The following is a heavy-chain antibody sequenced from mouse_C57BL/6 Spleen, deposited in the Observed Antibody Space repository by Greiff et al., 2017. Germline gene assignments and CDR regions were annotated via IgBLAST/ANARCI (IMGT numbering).Heavy chain of an antibody. CDR1: GYAFSSSW. D-gene: IGHD1-1*01. J-gene: IGHJ4*01. CDR3: ARSYYGRAMDY. V-gene: IGHV1-82*01. Sequence: QVQLQQSGPELVKPGASVKISCKASGYAFSSSWMNWVKQRPGKGLEWIGRIYPGGGDTNYNGKFKGKATLTADKSSSTAYMQLSSLTSEDSAVYFCARSYYGRAMDYWGQGTSVTVSS. CDR2: IYPGGGDT.